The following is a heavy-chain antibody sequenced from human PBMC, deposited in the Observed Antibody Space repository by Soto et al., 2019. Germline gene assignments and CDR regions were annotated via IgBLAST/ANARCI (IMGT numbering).Heavy chain of an antibody. Sequence: LKISCKGSGYSLSTYWIGWVRQMPGKGLEWMGIIYPPDSDTKYSPSFQGQVTISADRSIGTVYLQWGSLKASDTALYFCATLPYYDSTSAFDFWGQGTLVTVS. CDR1: GYSLSTYW. V-gene: IGHV5-51*01. CDR3: ATLPYYDSTSAFDF. J-gene: IGHJ4*02. CDR2: IYPPDSDT. D-gene: IGHD3-22*01.